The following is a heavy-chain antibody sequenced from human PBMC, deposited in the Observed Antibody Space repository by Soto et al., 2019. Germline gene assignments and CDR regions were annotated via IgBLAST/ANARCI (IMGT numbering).Heavy chain of an antibody. CDR2: ISAYNGNT. CDR1: GYTFTSYG. CDR3: AGAQCWPPPLVPPLCIDP. Sequence: ASVKVSCKASGYTFTSYGISWVRQAPGQGLEWMGWISAYNGNTNYAQKLQGRVTMTTDTSTSTAYMELRSLRSDDTAVYYCAGAQCWPPPLVPPLCIDPWGQGTLVTVSS. J-gene: IGHJ5*02. V-gene: IGHV1-18*01. D-gene: IGHD1-26*01.